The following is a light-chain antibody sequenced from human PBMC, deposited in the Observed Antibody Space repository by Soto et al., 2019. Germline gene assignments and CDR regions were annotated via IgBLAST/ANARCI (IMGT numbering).Light chain of an antibody. CDR3: SSYTSSSTLSYV. CDR1: SSNIGSNY. J-gene: IGLJ1*01. CDR2: EVS. V-gene: IGLV2-14*01. Sequence: QSVLTQPPSASGTPGQRVTISCSGSSSNIGSNYVSWYQQHPGKAPKVIIYEVSNWPSGVANRFSGSKSGNTASLAISGLQAEDEADYYCSSYTSSSTLSYVFGTGTKVTVL.